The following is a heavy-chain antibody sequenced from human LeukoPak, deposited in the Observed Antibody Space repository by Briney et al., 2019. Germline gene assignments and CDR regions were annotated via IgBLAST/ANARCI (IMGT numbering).Heavy chain of an antibody. Sequence: GGSLGLSCAASGFTFSSYSMSWVRQAPGKGLEWVSTVTGSGSSTYYADSVKGRFTISRDNSKNTLYLQMNSLRAEDTAVYYCAKLTSDWGQGTLVTVSS. CDR3: AKLTSD. V-gene: IGHV3-23*01. J-gene: IGHJ1*01. CDR2: VTGSGSST. CDR1: GFTFSSYS.